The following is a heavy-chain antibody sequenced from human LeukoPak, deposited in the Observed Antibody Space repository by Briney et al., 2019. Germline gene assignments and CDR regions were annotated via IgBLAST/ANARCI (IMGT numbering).Heavy chain of an antibody. Sequence: ASVKVSCKASGYTFTGYYMRWVRQAPGQGLEWMGRINPNSGGTNYAQKFQGRVTMTRDTSISTAYMELSRLRSDDTAVYYCASTREWERLPGFDYWGQGTLVTVSS. D-gene: IGHD1-26*01. CDR3: ASTREWERLPGFDY. CDR1: GYTFTGYY. CDR2: INPNSGGT. J-gene: IGHJ4*02. V-gene: IGHV1-2*06.